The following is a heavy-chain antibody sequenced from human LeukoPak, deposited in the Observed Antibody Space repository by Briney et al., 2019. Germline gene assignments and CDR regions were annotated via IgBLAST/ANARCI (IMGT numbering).Heavy chain of an antibody. CDR1: GFSFSSYS. Sequence: GGSLRLSCAASGFSFSSYSMNWVRQVPGTGLEWVSSISSSSSFTYYADSVKGRFTISRDNAENSLYLQMNSLRAEDTALYYCARKRPNYFDYWGQGTLVTVSS. CDR2: ISSSSSFT. CDR3: ARKRPNYFDY. V-gene: IGHV3-21*06. J-gene: IGHJ4*02.